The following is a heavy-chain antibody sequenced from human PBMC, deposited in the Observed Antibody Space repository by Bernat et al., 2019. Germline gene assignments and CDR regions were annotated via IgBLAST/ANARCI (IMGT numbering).Heavy chain of an antibody. V-gene: IGHV3-30*03. J-gene: IGHJ4*02. CDR2: ISYDGSNK. D-gene: IGHD3-9*01. Sequence: QVHLVESGGGVVQPGRSLRLSCAASGFTFSSYGMHWVRQAPGKGLEWVAVISYDGSNKYYADSLKGRFTISRDNSKNTRYLQVNSMRPEDTAVYYCARGRGDILTGDYRLDYWDQGTLVTVSS. CDR1: GFTFSSYG. CDR3: ARGRGDILTGDYRLDY.